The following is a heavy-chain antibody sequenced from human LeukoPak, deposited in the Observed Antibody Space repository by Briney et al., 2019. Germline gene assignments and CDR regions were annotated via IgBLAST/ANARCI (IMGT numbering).Heavy chain of an antibody. CDR2: IYNSGST. J-gene: IGHJ3*02. CDR1: GASISSTGYY. CDR3: ATVRTWLLHSDAFDI. Sequence: SETLSLTCTVSGASISSTGYYWSWVRQHPGKGLEWIGYIYNSGSTYYNPSLKSRVTISVDTSQNQVSPKLSSVTAADTAVYYCATVRTWLLHSDAFDIWGQGTKVTVSS. V-gene: IGHV4-31*03. D-gene: IGHD5-12*01.